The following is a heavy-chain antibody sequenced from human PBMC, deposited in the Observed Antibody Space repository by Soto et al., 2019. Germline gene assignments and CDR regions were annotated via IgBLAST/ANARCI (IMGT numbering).Heavy chain of an antibody. CDR2: SKGKTAGGTT. Sequence: EVPLVESGGGLVKPGGSLRLSCAASGFTFSNAWLTWVRQAPGKGLDLVGCSKGKTAGGTTDYAAAGEGRFTISRDDSKNKLDPQMASLKAEDTAAYYCATCPTFSNVGPEKDLQHWGQGTLVTVSS. D-gene: IGHD1-26*01. CDR1: GFTFSNAW. V-gene: IGHV3-15*01. J-gene: IGHJ1*01. CDR3: ATCPTFSNVGPEKDLQH.